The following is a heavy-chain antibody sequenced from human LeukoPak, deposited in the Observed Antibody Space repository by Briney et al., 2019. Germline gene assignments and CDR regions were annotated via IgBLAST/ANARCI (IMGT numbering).Heavy chain of an antibody. CDR3: ARDNYDSSGPYYFDY. CDR1: GFTFSSYE. Sequence: GGSLRLSCAASGFTFSSYEMNWVRQPPGKGLEWVSYISSSGSTIYYADSVKGRFTISRDNARNSLYLQMNSLRAEDTAVYYCARDNYDSSGPYYFDYWGQGTPVTVSS. D-gene: IGHD3-22*01. CDR2: ISSSGSTI. V-gene: IGHV3-48*03. J-gene: IGHJ4*02.